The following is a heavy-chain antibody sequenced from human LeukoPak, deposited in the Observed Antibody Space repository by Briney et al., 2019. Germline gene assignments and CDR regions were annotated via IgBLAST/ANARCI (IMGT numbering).Heavy chain of an antibody. Sequence: PSETLSLTCTVSGGSISSGTYYWGWIRQPPGKGLEWIGSIYYSGSTYYSPSLKSRVTISLDTSKNQFSLKLSSVTAADTAVYYCARHDFLITNYHINWFDPRGQGTLVTVSS. CDR2: IYYSGST. J-gene: IGHJ5*02. V-gene: IGHV4-39*01. D-gene: IGHD3-22*01. CDR3: ARHDFLITNYHINWFDP. CDR1: GGSISSGTYY.